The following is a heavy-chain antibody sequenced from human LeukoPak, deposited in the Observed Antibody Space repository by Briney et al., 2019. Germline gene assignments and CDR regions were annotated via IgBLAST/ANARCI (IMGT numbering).Heavy chain of an antibody. CDR1: GGSFSGYY. V-gene: IGHV4-34*01. CDR3: ARHLISGGGITGTLDY. Sequence: ETLSLTCAVYGGSFSGYYWSWIRQPPGKGLEWIGEINHSGSTNYNPSLKSRVTISVDTSKNQFSLKLSSVTAADTAVYYCARHLISGGGITGTLDYWGQGTLVTVSS. D-gene: IGHD1-20*01. J-gene: IGHJ4*02. CDR2: INHSGST.